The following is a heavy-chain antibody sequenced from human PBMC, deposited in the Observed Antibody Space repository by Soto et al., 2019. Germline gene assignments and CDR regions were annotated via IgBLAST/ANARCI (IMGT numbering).Heavy chain of an antibody. V-gene: IGHV4-39*01. CDR2: IYYSGST. CDR1: GGSISSSSYY. Sequence: QLQLQESGPGLVKPSETLSLTCTVSGGSISSSSYYWGWIRQPPGKGLEWIGSIYYSGSTYYNPSLKSRVTISVDTSKNQFSLKLSSVTAADTAVYYCARIVVATLTIWGQGTLLTVSS. CDR3: ARIVVATLTI. J-gene: IGHJ4*02. D-gene: IGHD2-15*01.